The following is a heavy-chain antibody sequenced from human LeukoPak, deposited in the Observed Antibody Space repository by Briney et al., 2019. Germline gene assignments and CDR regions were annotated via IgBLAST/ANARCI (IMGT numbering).Heavy chain of an antibody. CDR2: ISGRSSYI. J-gene: IGHJ6*03. Sequence: GGSLRLSCAVSGITLSNHAMSWVRQAPGKGLEWVSSISGRSSYIYYTDPVRGRFTISRGNAENSVYLQMNSLKADDTAVYYCARCLATSYYMDGWGKRTTVTVSS. D-gene: IGHD3-16*01. CDR1: GITLSNHA. V-gene: IGHV3-21*01. CDR3: ARCLATSYYMDG.